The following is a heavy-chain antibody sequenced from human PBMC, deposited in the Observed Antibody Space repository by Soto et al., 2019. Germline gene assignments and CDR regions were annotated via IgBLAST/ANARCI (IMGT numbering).Heavy chain of an antibody. J-gene: IGHJ6*03. Sequence: SETLSLTCTVSGGSISSGGYYWSWIRQHPGKGLEWIGYIYYSGSTYYNPSLKSRVTISVDTSKNQFSLKLSSVTAADTAVYYCARDADRSGEEPYYYYYMDVWGKGTTVTVSS. D-gene: IGHD6-25*01. V-gene: IGHV4-31*03. CDR2: IYYSGST. CDR1: GGSISSGGYY. CDR3: ARDADRSGEEPYYYYYMDV.